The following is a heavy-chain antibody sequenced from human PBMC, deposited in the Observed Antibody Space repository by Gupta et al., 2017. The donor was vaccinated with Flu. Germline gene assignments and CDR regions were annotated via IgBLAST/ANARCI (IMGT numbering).Heavy chain of an antibody. J-gene: IGHJ6*02. CDR2: IIPIFGTA. CDR1: GGTFSSYA. Sequence: QVQLVQSGAEVKKPGSSVKVSCKASGGTFSSYAISWVRQAPGQGLEWMGGIIPIFGTANYAQKFQGRVTITADESTSTAYMELSSLRSEDTAVYYCARPRRGYSGYALVLGYGMDVWGQGTTVTVSS. V-gene: IGHV1-69*01. D-gene: IGHD5-12*01. CDR3: ARPRRGYSGYALVLGYGMDV.